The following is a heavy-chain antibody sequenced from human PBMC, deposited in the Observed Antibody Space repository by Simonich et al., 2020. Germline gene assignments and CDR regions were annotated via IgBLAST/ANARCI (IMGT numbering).Heavy chain of an antibody. CDR1: GFTFSSYW. CDR3: ARDGLGTAYYYYMDV. J-gene: IGHJ6*03. D-gene: IGHD7-27*01. Sequence: EVQLVESGGGLVQPGGSLRLSCAASGFTFSSYWMSWVRQAPGKGLEWVANIKQDGSEKYYEDSVKGRFNISRDNAKNSLYLQMNSLRAEDTAVYYCARDGLGTAYYYYMDVWGKGTTVTVSS. CDR2: IKQDGSEK. V-gene: IGHV3-7*01.